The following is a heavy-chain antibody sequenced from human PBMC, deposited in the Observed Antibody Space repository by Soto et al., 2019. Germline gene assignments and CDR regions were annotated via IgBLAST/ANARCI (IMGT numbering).Heavy chain of an antibody. CDR2: ISAYNGNK. CDR3: ARTGGGMAARPLEY. D-gene: IGHD6-6*01. J-gene: IGHJ4*02. CDR1: GYMFTTYG. Sequence: QVQLVQSGGEVKKPGASVEVSCRTSGYMFTTYGMSWVRQAPGQGLEWMAWISAYNGNKKYAQKFQGRDTMTTDTSTSTVSMELRNLTSDDTGTYFCARTGGGMAARPLEYWGQGTLVTVSS. V-gene: IGHV1-18*04.